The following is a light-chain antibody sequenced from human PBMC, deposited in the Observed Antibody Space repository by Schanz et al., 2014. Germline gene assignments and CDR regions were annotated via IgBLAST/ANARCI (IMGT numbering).Light chain of an antibody. Sequence: QSALTQPPSVSGSPGQSVTISCTGTSSDVGGYNRVSWYQQPPGTAPKLVIYEVNNRPSGVPDRFSGSKSGNTASLTISGLQAEDEADYYCSSYTSSSIVVFGGGTKLTVL. CDR2: EVN. CDR3: SSYTSSSIVV. V-gene: IGLV2-18*02. J-gene: IGLJ2*01. CDR1: SSDVGGYNR.